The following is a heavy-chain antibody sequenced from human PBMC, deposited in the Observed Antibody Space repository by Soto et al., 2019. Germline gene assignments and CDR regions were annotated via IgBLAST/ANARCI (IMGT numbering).Heavy chain of an antibody. J-gene: IGHJ4*02. CDR1: GGTFSSYA. CDR2: IIPIFGTA. V-gene: IGHV1-69*13. CDR3: AREDMTTVTTLGYYFDY. Sequence: ASVKVSCKASGGTFSSYAISWVRQAPGQGLEWMGGIIPIFGTANYAQKFQGRVTITADESTSTAYMELSSLRSEDTAVYYCAREDMTTVTTLGYYFDYWGKGTLVTVSS. D-gene: IGHD4-17*01.